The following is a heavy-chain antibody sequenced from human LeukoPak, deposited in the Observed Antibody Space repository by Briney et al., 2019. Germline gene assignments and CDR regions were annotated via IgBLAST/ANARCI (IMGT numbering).Heavy chain of an antibody. CDR2: IYYTGST. V-gene: IGHV4-59*01. CDR1: GGSISSYY. D-gene: IGHD3-10*01. Sequence: PSETLSLTCTVSGGSISSYYWSWIRQPPGKGLEWIGYIYYTGSTNYNPSLKSRVTISVDVSKNQFSLKLSSVTAADTAVYYCARDLGFGSGSYGSFDYWGQGTLVTVSS. J-gene: IGHJ4*02. CDR3: ARDLGFGSGSYGSFDY.